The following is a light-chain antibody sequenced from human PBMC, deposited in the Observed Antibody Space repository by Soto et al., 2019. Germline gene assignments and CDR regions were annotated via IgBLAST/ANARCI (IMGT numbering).Light chain of an antibody. V-gene: IGKV1-5*03. CDR2: KAS. J-gene: IGKJ1*01. CDR3: QNYNSWT. CDR1: QTIGIW. Sequence: DTPMTQSPSTLSASVGDRVTITCRASQTIGIWLAWYQQKPGKAPKPLIYKASNLQSGVPSRFSGSGSGTEFTLTISSLQPDDFATYYCQNYNSWTFGQGTKVEI.